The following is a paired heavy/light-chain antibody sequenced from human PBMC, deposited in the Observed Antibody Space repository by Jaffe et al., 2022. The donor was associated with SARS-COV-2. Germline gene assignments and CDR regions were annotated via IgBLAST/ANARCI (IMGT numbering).Heavy chain of an antibody. CDR2: IYPGDSAT. J-gene: IGHJ6*02. CDR1: GYSFTSYW. D-gene: IGHD6-19*01. V-gene: IGHV5-51*01. Sequence: EVQLVQSGAEVKKPGESLKISCKGSGYSFTSYWIVWVRQMPGKGLEWMGIIYPGDSATRYSPSFQGQVTISVDKSISTAYLQWSSLKASDTAMYYCAREGQWLVRGFHFYGMDVWGQGTAVTVSS. CDR3: AREGQWLVRGFHFYGMDV.
Light chain of an antibody. CDR3: QQSYGTPRGT. J-gene: IGKJ4*01. Sequence: DIQMTQSPSSLSASVGDRITVTCRASQIINNYLNWYQQKPGKAPKLLIYAASILQSGVPSRFRGSGSGTDFTLTISSLQPEDFATYYCQQSYGTPRGTFGGGTKVEIK. CDR2: AAS. CDR1: QIINNY. V-gene: IGKV1-39*01.